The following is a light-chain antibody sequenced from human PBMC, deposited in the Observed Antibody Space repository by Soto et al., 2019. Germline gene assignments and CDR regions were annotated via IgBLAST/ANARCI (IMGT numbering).Light chain of an antibody. CDR1: SSDVGGYNY. CDR3: SSYTSSSTLMV. CDR2: DVS. V-gene: IGLV2-14*01. Sequence: QSALTQPASVSGSPGQSITISCTGTSSDVGGYNYVSWYQQHPGKAPKLMIYDVSNRPSGVSNRFSGSTSGNTASLTISGLQAEDEADYYCSSYTSSSTLMVFGTGTKVTVL. J-gene: IGLJ1*01.